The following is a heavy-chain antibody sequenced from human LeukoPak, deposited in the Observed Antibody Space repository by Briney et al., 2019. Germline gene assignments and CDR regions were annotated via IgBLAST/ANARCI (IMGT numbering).Heavy chain of an antibody. CDR2: INPNSGGT. D-gene: IGHD4/OR15-4a*01. CDR3: ARRRGAANDY. CDR1: GYTFTGYY. J-gene: IGHJ4*02. V-gene: IGHV1-2*02. Sequence: APVKVSCKASGYTFTGYYMHWVRQAPGQGLEWMGWINPNSGGTNYAQKFQGRVTMTRDTSISTAYMDLSRLKSDDTAVYYCARRRGAANDYWGQGTLVTVSS.